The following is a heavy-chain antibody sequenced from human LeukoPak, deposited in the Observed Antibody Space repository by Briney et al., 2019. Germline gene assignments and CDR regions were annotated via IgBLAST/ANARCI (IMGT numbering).Heavy chain of an antibody. V-gene: IGHV3-30*04. D-gene: IGHD2-21*02. CDR3: ARDTSSLAYCGGDCYIDY. CDR1: GFTFSSYA. J-gene: IGHJ4*02. CDR2: ISHDGSNK. Sequence: GRSLRLSCAASGFTFSSYAMHWVRQAPGKGLEWVAVISHDGSNKYYADSVKGRFTISRDNSKNTLYLQMNSLRAEDTAVYYCARDTSSLAYCGGDCYIDYWGQGTLVTVSS.